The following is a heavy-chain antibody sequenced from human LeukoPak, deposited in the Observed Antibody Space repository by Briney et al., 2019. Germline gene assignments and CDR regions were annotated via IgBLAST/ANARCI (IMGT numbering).Heavy chain of an antibody. CDR1: GYTFTSYY. J-gene: IGHJ4*02. CDR3: AREERHYYDSRADFDY. V-gene: IGHV1-46*01. D-gene: IGHD3-22*01. CDR2: INPSGGST. Sequence: GASVKVSCKASGYTFTSYYMHWVRQAPGQGLEWMGIINPSGGSTSYAQKFQGRVTMTRDTSTSTVYMELSSLRSEDTAVYYCAREERHYYDSRADFDYWGQGTLVTVSS.